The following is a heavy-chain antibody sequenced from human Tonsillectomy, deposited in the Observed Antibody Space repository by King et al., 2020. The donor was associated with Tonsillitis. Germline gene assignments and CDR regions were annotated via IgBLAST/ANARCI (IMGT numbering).Heavy chain of an antibody. CDR3: ARSFTSNFWSGSNF. CDR1: GYTFTNYD. D-gene: IGHD3-3*01. CDR2: INPSSGNT. Sequence: VQLVQSGAEVKRPGASVKVSCKASGYTFTNYDINWVRQAPGQGLEWMGWINPSSGNTAYAQKFQGRVTMTRNPSTNTTYMELSSLRSDDTAVYYCARSFTSNFWSGSNFWGQGTLVTVS. J-gene: IGHJ4*02. V-gene: IGHV1-8*01.